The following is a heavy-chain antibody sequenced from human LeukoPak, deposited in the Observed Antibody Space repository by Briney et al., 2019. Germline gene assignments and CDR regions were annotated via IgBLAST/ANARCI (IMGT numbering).Heavy chain of an antibody. CDR1: GFTFSSYA. CDR2: FSGSGGST. V-gene: IGHV3-23*01. Sequence: GGSLRLSCAASGFTFSSYARSWVRQAPGKGLEWVSAFSGSGGSTYYADSVKGRFTISRDNSKNTLYLQMNSLRAEDTAVYYCAKDPSGGMIVVVITAFDIWGQGTMVTVSS. J-gene: IGHJ3*02. D-gene: IGHD3-22*01. CDR3: AKDPSGGMIVVVITAFDI.